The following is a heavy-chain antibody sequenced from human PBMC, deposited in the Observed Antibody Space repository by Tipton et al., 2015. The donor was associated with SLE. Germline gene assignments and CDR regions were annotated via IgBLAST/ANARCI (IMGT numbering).Heavy chain of an antibody. D-gene: IGHD3-10*01. Sequence: TLSLTCTVSGGSITSSLSYWGWVRQPPGKGLEWIGSMFSSGTTYSNPSLKSRVTISVDTSRNQFSLKLTSVTAADTAVYFCARDPPSSYYYGMDVWGRGATVTVSS. V-gene: IGHV4-39*02. CDR3: ARDPPSSYYYGMDV. J-gene: IGHJ6*02. CDR2: MFSSGTT. CDR1: GGSITSSLSY.